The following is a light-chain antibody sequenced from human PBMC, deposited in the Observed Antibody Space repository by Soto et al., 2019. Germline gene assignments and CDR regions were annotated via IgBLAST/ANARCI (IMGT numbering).Light chain of an antibody. CDR2: DVS. CDR1: QSVGSD. Sequence: EMVMTQSPATMSVSPGERATLSCRASQSVGSDLAWYQQKPGRTPSLLIYDVSTRATGIPARFSSSGSGTEFTLTISSLQSEDFAVYYCQQYNRWPLTLGGGTKVDIK. J-gene: IGKJ4*01. CDR3: QQYNRWPLT. V-gene: IGKV3-15*01.